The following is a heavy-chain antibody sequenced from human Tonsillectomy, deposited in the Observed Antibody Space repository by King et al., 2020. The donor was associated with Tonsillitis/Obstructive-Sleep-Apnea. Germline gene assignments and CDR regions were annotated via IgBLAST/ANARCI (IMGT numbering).Heavy chain of an antibody. D-gene: IGHD6-13*01. CDR2: IYYSGRT. J-gene: IGHJ5*02. CDR3: AREVAAAGSDWFDP. V-gene: IGHV4-59*01. CDR1: SGSISSYY. Sequence: VQLQESGPGLVKPSETLSLTCTVSSGSISSYYWSWIRQPPGKGLEWIGYIYYSGRTNYNPSLQSRVTISVDTSKNQFSLKLSSVTAADTAVYYCAREVAAAGSDWFDPWGQGTLVTVSS.